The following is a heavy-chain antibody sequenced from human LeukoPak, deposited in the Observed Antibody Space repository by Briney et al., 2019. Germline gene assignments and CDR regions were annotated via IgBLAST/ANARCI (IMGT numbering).Heavy chain of an antibody. CDR2: ICPDGTVT. V-gene: IGHV3-74*01. CDR3: VRDFRSADY. CDR1: ESTFGPSC. J-gene: IGHJ4*02. Sequence: PGGSWNFSCEAPESTFGPSCMHWVRKAQGKGRMWVSRICPDGTVTNYADSVKARFIISRDNARNTVYLQMNSLRVEDTAVYYCVRDFRSADYWGQGTLVTVSS.